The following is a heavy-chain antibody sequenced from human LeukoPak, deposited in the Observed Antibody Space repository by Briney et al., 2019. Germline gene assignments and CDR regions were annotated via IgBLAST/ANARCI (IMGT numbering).Heavy chain of an antibody. CDR3: ARGLRGYSYGFLPYFDY. D-gene: IGHD5-18*01. CDR2: ISGSSGTI. V-gene: IGHV3-48*01. J-gene: IGHJ4*02. Sequence: GGSLRLSCAASGFTFSSYTMNWVRQAPGKGLAWISYISGSSGTIYYADSVKGRFTISRDNAKNSLYLQMNSLRAEDTAVYYCARGLRGYSYGFLPYFDYWGQGTLVTVSS. CDR1: GFTFSSYT.